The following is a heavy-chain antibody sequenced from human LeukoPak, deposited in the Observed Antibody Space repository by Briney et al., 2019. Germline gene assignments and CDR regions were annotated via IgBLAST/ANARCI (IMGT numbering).Heavy chain of an antibody. D-gene: IGHD3-10*01. CDR2: ISAYNGNT. Sequence: ASVKVSCKASGGTFSSYAISWVRQAPGQGLEWMGWISAYNGNTNYAQKLQGRVTMTTDTSTSTAYMKLRSLRSDDTAVYYCARASSGSMVRGVYDYWGQGTLVTVSS. V-gene: IGHV1-18*01. CDR1: GGTFSSYA. CDR3: ARASSGSMVRGVYDY. J-gene: IGHJ4*02.